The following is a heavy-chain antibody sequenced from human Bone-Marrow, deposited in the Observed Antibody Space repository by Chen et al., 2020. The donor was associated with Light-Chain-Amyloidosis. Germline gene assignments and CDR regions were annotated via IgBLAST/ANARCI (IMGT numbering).Heavy chain of an antibody. Sequence: EVQLAQSGPEVKKPGESLKISCKGSGYTFPNYWIGWVRQMPGKGLEWMGVIYPDEADARDSPSLKGQVTISADKSITTAYLQWRSLEASDTAMYYCARRRDGYNFDYWGQGTLVTVSS. CDR3: ARRRDGYNFDY. V-gene: IGHV5-51*01. CDR2: IYPDEADA. J-gene: IGHJ4*02. CDR1: GYTFPNYW. D-gene: IGHD5-12*01.